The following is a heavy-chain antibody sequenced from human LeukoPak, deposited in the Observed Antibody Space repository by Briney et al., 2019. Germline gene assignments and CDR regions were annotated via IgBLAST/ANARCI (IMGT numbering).Heavy chain of an antibody. Sequence: GGSLRLSCAASGFSFSNYDMHWVRQAPGKGLEWVAVIWYDGSNKYYADSVKGRFTISRDNSKNTLYLQMNSLRVEDTAVYYCASASWLVGNWNDYWGQGTLVTVSS. D-gene: IGHD1-20*01. J-gene: IGHJ4*02. CDR3: ASASWLVGNWNDY. CDR1: GFSFSNYD. CDR2: IWYDGSNK. V-gene: IGHV3-33*01.